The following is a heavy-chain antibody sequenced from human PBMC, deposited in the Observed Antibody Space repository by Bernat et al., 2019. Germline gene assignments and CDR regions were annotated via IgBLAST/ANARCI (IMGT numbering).Heavy chain of an antibody. J-gene: IGHJ6*03. CDR2: INHSGST. CDR3: ARASPVLDWNIYYYYYYYMDV. V-gene: IGHV4-34*01. Sequence: QVQLQQWGAGLLKPSETLSLTCAVYGGSFSGYYWSWIRQPPGKGLEWIGEINHSGSTNYNPSLKSRVTISVDTSKNQFSLKLSSVTAADTAVYYCARASPVLDWNIYYYYYYYMDVWGKGTTVTVPS. D-gene: IGHD1/OR15-1a*01. CDR1: GGSFSGYY.